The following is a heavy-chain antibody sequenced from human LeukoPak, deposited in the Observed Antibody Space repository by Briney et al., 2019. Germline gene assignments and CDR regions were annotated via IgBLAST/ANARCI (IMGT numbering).Heavy chain of an antibody. J-gene: IGHJ4*02. CDR3: ARDVYYYDSSGYFD. CDR2: IYTSGST. D-gene: IGHD3-22*01. Sequence: PSETLSLTCTVSGGSISSYYWSWIRQPAGKGMEWIGRIYTSGSTNYNPSLKSRVTMSVDTSKNQFSLKLSSVTAADTAVYYCARDVYYYDSSGYFDWGQGTLVTVSS. CDR1: GGSISSYY. V-gene: IGHV4-4*07.